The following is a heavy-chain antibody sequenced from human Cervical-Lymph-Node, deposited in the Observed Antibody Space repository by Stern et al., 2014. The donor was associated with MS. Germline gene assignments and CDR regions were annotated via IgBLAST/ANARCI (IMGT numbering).Heavy chain of an antibody. J-gene: IGHJ4*02. Sequence: QVQLVESGAEVMRPGSSVKGSCKASGGTFSSYAISWVRQAHGQGLEWMGGIIPIFGTANYAQKFQGRVTITADESTSTAYMELSSLRSEDTAVYYCARDRVGDSSGSINFDYWGQGTLVTVSS. V-gene: IGHV1-69*01. D-gene: IGHD3-22*01. CDR2: IIPIFGTA. CDR1: GGTFSSYA. CDR3: ARDRVGDSSGSINFDY.